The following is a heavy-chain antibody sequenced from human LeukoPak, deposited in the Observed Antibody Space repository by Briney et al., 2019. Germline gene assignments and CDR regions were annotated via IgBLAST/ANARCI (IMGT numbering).Heavy chain of an antibody. Sequence: PGGSLRLSCAASGFTFSSYAMSWVRQAPGKGLEWVSAISGSGGSTYYADSVKGRFTISRDNSKNTLYLRMNSLRAEDTAVYYCARDIVVVVAAIEADVWGQGTTVTVSS. CDR1: GFTFSSYA. V-gene: IGHV3-23*01. D-gene: IGHD2-15*01. CDR2: ISGSGGST. J-gene: IGHJ6*02. CDR3: ARDIVVVVAAIEADV.